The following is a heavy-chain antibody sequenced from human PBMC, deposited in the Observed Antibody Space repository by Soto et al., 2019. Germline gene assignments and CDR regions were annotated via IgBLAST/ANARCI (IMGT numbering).Heavy chain of an antibody. CDR1: GGTFSSYA. V-gene: IGHV1-3*01. CDR3: ARDDSSGYYLD. J-gene: IGHJ4*02. Sequence: ASVKVSCKASGGTFSSYAIGWVRQATGQRLEWMGGINAGNGKANYSQKFQGRVTITRDTSASTAYMELSSLRSEDTAVYYCARDDSSGYYLDWGQGTLVTVSS. D-gene: IGHD3-22*01. CDR2: INAGNGKA.